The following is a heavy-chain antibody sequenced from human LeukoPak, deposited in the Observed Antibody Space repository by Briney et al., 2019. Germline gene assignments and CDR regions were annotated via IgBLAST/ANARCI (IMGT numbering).Heavy chain of an antibody. CDR2: IYTSGST. D-gene: IGHD6-19*01. Sequence: SETLSLTCTVSGGSISSGSYYWGWIRQPAGKGLEWLGRIYTSGSTNYNPSLKSRVTISVDTSKNQFSLKLSSVTAADTAVYYCACQYSSGWYWSWFDPWGQGTLVTVSS. J-gene: IGHJ5*02. CDR1: GGSISSGSYY. V-gene: IGHV4-61*02. CDR3: ACQYSSGWYWSWFDP.